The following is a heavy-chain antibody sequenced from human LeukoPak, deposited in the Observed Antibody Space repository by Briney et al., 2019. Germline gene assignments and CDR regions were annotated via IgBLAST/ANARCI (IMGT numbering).Heavy chain of an antibody. CDR3: ARALGAVAGPEDAFDI. D-gene: IGHD6-19*01. CDR2: MNPNSGNT. CDR1: GYTFTSYD. Sequence: GASVKVSCKTSGYTFTSYDINWVRQATGQGLEYMGWMNPNSGNTGYAKEFQGRVSITRNTSISTAYMELSSLRSEDTAVYYCARALGAVAGPEDAFDIWGQGTMVTVSS. V-gene: IGHV1-8*03. J-gene: IGHJ3*02.